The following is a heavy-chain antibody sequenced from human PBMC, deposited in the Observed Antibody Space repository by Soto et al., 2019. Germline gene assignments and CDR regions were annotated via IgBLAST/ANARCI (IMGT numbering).Heavy chain of an antibody. V-gene: IGHV3-48*01. CDR3: ARVSAVAGYFDY. J-gene: IGHJ4*02. D-gene: IGHD6-19*01. Sequence: GGSLRLSCAASGFTFSSYSMNWVRQAPGKGLEWVSYISSSSTIYYADSVKGRFTISRDNAKNSLYLQMNSLRAEDTAVYYCARVSAVAGYFDYWGQGTLVTVSS. CDR2: ISSSSTI. CDR1: GFTFSSYS.